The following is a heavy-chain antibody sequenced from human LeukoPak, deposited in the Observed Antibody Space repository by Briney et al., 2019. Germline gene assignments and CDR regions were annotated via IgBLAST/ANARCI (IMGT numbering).Heavy chain of an antibody. CDR2: IYYGGST. V-gene: IGHV4-39*01. J-gene: IGHJ4*02. D-gene: IGHD6-13*01. CDR3: ARRIEAAGYFGY. Sequence: NPSETLSLTCTVSGGSISSYYWSWIRQPLGKGLEWIGSIYYGGSTYYNASLKSRVTISVDTSKNQFSLKLSSVTAADTAVYHCARRIEAAGYFGYWGQGTLVTVSS. CDR1: GGSISSYY.